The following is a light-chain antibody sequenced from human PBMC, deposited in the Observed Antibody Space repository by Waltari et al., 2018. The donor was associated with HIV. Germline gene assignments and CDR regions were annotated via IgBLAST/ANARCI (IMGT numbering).Light chain of an antibody. CDR2: AAS. CDR1: QSVSSY. Sequence: DIPMTQSPSSRSPSVGDSVTSPCRASQSVSSYLNWYQQKPGQAPKLLMYAASSLQSGVPSRFSGSGSGTDFTLTISSLQPEDFATYYCQQSFSNPRTFGQGTRVEMK. CDR3: QQSFSNPRT. J-gene: IGKJ1*01. V-gene: IGKV1-39*01.